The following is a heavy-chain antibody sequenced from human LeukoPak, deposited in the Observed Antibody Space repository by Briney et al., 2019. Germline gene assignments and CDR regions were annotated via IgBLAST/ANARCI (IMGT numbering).Heavy chain of an antibody. CDR2: IKQDGSEK. CDR1: GFTFSNYW. Sequence: GGSLRLSCAASGFTFSNYWMSWVRQAPGKGLEWVANIKQDGSEKYYVDSVKGRFTISRDNAKNSLYLQMNSLRAEDTALYHCARGHSSANKGAFDIWGQGTMVTVSS. J-gene: IGHJ3*02. V-gene: IGHV3-7*03. CDR3: ARGHSSANKGAFDI. D-gene: IGHD3-22*01.